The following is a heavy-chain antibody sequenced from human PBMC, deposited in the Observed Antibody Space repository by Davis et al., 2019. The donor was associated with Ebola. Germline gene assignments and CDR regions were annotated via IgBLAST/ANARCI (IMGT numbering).Heavy chain of an antibody. Sequence: GGSLRLSCAAPGLCFTSYGMHWARQAPGKRPEWVAFIRYDGSKKGYADSVTDRFTISRDNSKNTLYLQMNSLRAEDTAIYYCTKVLLVWGQGTLVTVSS. J-gene: IGHJ4*02. V-gene: IGHV3-30*02. CDR1: GLCFTSYG. CDR2: IRYDGSKK. CDR3: TKVLLV. D-gene: IGHD3-10*01.